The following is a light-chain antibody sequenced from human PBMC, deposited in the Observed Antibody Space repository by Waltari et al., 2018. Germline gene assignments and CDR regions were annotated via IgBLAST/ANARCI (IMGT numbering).Light chain of an antibody. V-gene: IGKV1-5*03. CDR1: QNINSW. J-gene: IGKJ1*01. CDR2: KAS. Sequence: DIQMTQSPSTLSASVGDRVTLTCRASQNINSWLAWYQQKPGMAPKLLISKASTLESGGPSRFSGSGSGTEFTLTIGSLQPDDLATYYCQQYRTNPWAFGQGTKV. CDR3: QQYRTNPWA.